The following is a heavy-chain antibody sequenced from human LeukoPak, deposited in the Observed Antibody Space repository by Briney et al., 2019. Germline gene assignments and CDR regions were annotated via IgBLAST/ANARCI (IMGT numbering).Heavy chain of an antibody. V-gene: IGHV4-59*12. D-gene: IGHD1-26*01. J-gene: IGHJ4*02. CDR3: ARVRRGASLDY. Sequence: SETLSLTCTVSGGSISTYYWSWIRQPPGKGLEWIGYIYYSGSTNYNPSLKSRVTMSVDTSKNQFSLKLSSVTAADTAVYYCARVRRGASLDYWGQGTLVTVSS. CDR1: GGSISTYY. CDR2: IYYSGST.